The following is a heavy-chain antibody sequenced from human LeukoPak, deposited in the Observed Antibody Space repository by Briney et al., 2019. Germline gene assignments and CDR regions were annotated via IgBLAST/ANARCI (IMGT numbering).Heavy chain of an antibody. CDR1: GFTFSSYA. D-gene: IGHD3-3*01. CDR2: IKEDGSEK. Sequence: GGSLRLSCAASGFTFSSYAMSWVRQTPGKGLEWVANIKEDGSEKNYVDSVKGRFTLSRDNAKNSLYLQMNSLRAEDTAVYYCARSGSDFDYWGQGTLVSVSS. V-gene: IGHV3-7*01. CDR3: ARSGSDFDY. J-gene: IGHJ4*02.